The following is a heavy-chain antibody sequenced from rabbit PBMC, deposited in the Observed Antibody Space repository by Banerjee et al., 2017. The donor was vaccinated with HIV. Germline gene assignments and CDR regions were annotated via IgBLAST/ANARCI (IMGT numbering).Heavy chain of an antibody. CDR3: ARDTANDGLAYFNL. J-gene: IGHJ4*01. Sequence: EESGGDLVKPGASLTLTCTASGFSFDSGYVMCWVRQAPGKGLEWIACINSYTGKTVYASWVNGRFTISRSTSLNTVTLQMTSLTAADTATYLCARDTANDGLAYFNLWGQGTLVTVS. CDR1: GFSFDSGYV. D-gene: IGHD3-1*01. V-gene: IGHV1S47*01. CDR2: INSYTGKT.